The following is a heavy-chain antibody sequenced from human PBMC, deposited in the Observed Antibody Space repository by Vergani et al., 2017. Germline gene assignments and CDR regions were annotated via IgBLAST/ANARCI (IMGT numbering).Heavy chain of an antibody. CDR3: AKDYNIMGALHY. CDR1: SFSVSSHY. D-gene: IGHD5-12*01. V-gene: IGHV3-23*04. CDR2: ITYNGGRT. Sequence: EVLLVESGGGLVQPRGSLRLSCAASSFSVSSHYMTWVRQAPGKGLEWVSTITYNGGRTYYADSVTGRFTISRDNSKNTLFLQLKTLRAEDTGVYYCAKDYNIMGALHYWGQGTLVAVSS. J-gene: IGHJ4*02.